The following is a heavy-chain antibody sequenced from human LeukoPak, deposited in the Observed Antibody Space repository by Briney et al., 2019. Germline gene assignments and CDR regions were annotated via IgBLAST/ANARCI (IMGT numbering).Heavy chain of an antibody. V-gene: IGHV7-4-1*02. J-gene: IGHJ3*02. Sequence: ASVKVSCKASGYPFTNYAINWVRQAPGQGLEFMGWINTYNGNPTYAQAFTGRFVFSVDTSVSTPYLQISSLKTEDTAIYYCASMGSHGFDIWGQGTMVTVSS. D-gene: IGHD3-16*01. CDR3: ASMGSHGFDI. CDR1: GYPFTNYA. CDR2: INTYNGNP.